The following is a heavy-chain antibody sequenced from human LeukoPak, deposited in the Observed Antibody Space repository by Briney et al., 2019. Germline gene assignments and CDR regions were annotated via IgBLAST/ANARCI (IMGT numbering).Heavy chain of an antibody. CDR2: ISGSGSST. Sequence: GGSLRLSCAASGFTFSSYAMSWVRQAPGKGLEWVSVISGSGSSTYYAESVKGRFTISRDNSKNALYLQMNSLRAEDTAVYYCAKRRAYYYESSGYYYFDYWGQGALVTVSS. J-gene: IGHJ4*02. V-gene: IGHV3-23*01. CDR1: GFTFSSYA. CDR3: AKRRAYYYESSGYYYFDY. D-gene: IGHD3-22*01.